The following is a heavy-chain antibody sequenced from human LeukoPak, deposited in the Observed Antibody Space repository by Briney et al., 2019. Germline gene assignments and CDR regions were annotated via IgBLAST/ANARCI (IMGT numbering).Heavy chain of an antibody. CDR2: IRSDGSKK. CDR3: ATGLNYGATPFDY. Sequence: GGSLRLSCAASGFTFSSYGMHWVRQAPGKGLEWVTFIRSDGSKKYYADSVKGRFTISRDNSKSTLYLQMNSLRAEDTAVYYCATGLNYGATPFDYWGQGTLVTVSS. V-gene: IGHV3-30*02. D-gene: IGHD3-10*01. J-gene: IGHJ4*02. CDR1: GFTFSSYG.